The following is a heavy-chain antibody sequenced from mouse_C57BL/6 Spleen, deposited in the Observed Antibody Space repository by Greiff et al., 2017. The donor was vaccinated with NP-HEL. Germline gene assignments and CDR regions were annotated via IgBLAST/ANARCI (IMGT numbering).Heavy chain of an antibody. CDR2: IYPGSGST. CDR3: ARWDYDDDVPGYAY. CDR1: GYTFTSYW. J-gene: IGHJ3*01. Sequence: QVQLPQPGAELVKPGASVKMSCKASGYTFTSYWLTWVQQRPGQGLEWIGDIYPGSGSTNYNEKFKSKATLTVDTSSSTAYMQRSSLTSEDSAVYYCARWDYDDDVPGYAYWGQGTLVTVSA. V-gene: IGHV1-55*01. D-gene: IGHD2-4*01.